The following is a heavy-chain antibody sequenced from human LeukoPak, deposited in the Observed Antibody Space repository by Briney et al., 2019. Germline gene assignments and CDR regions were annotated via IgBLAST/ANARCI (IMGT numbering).Heavy chain of an antibody. CDR3: ARYSSSSGCDY. CDR2: IHYPGST. Sequence: SETLSLTCTVSGGSISSDFWSWIRQPPGKGLEWIGYIHYPGSTNYNPSLKSRVTISVDTSKNQFSLKVTSVTAADTAVYYCARYSSSSGCDYWGQGTLVTVSS. V-gene: IGHV4-59*01. J-gene: IGHJ4*02. CDR1: GGSISSDF. D-gene: IGHD6-6*01.